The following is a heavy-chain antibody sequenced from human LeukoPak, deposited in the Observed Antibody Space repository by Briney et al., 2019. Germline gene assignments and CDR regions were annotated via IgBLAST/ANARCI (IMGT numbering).Heavy chain of an antibody. Sequence: PSETLSLTCTVSGGSISSYYWSWIRQPPGKGLEWIGYIYYSGSTNYNPSLKSRVSISVDTSKNQFSLKVNSVTAADTAVYYCARSYSSTWRSPFDYWGQGILVSVSS. D-gene: IGHD6-13*01. J-gene: IGHJ4*02. CDR1: GGSISSYY. V-gene: IGHV4-59*01. CDR3: ARSYSSTWRSPFDY. CDR2: IYYSGST.